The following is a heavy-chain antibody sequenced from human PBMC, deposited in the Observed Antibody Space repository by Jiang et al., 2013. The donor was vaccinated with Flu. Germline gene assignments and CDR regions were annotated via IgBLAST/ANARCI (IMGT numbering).Heavy chain of an antibody. D-gene: IGHD6-13*01. CDR1: GGSISSYY. Sequence: LSLTCTVSGGSISSYYWSWIRQPPGKGLEWIGYIYYSGSTNYNPSLKSRVTISVDTSKNQFSLKLSSVTAADTAVYYCARIAVPHSSSYPYYGMDVWGQGTTVTVSS. V-gene: IGHV4-59*01. J-gene: IGHJ6*02. CDR3: ARIAVPHSSSYPYYGMDV. CDR2: IYYSGST.